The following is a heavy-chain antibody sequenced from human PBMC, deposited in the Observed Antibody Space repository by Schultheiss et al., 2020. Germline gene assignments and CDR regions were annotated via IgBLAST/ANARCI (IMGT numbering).Heavy chain of an antibody. Sequence: SQTLSLTCTVSGGSISSSSYYWSWIRQPPGKGLEWIGEINHSGSTNYNPSLKSRVTISVDTSKNQFSLRLRSVTAADTAVYYCARCTSGSCDYFDYWGQGTLVTVSS. D-gene: IGHD1-26*01. J-gene: IGHJ4*02. V-gene: IGHV4-39*07. CDR2: INHSGST. CDR1: GGSISSSSYY. CDR3: ARCTSGSCDYFDY.